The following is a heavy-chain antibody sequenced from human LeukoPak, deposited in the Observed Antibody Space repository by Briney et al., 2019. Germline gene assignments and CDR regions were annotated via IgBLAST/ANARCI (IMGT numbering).Heavy chain of an antibody. CDR1: GFTFSSYA. J-gene: IGHJ4*02. CDR2: ISYDGSNK. D-gene: IGHD3-10*01. CDR3: AKDGLLWFGELPNYFDY. Sequence: GGSLRLSCAASGFTFSSYAMHWVRQAPGKGLEWVAVISYDGSNKYYADSVKGRFTISRDNSKNTLYLQMNSLRAEDTAVYYCAKDGLLWFGELPNYFDYWGQGTLVTVSS. V-gene: IGHV3-30*04.